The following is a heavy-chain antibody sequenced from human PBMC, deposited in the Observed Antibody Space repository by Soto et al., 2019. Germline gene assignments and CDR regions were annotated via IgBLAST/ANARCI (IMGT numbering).Heavy chain of an antibody. CDR1: GFTFTSSA. V-gene: IGHV1-58*01. J-gene: IGHJ3*02. Sequence: QMQLVQSGPEVKKPGTSVKVSCKASGFTFTSSAVQWVRQARGQRLEWIGWIVVGSGNTNYAQKFQESVTITRDMSTSTAYMELSSLRSEDTAVYYCAALGWDDAFDIWGQGTMVTVSS. D-gene: IGHD6-19*01. CDR2: IVVGSGNT. CDR3: AALGWDDAFDI.